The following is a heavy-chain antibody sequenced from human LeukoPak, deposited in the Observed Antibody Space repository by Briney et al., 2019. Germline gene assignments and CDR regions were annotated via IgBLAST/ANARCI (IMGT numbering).Heavy chain of an antibody. Sequence: GGSLRLSCAVSGFTFSSWWMTWVRQAPGKGLEWVGLIKSKTDGGTTDYAAPVKGRFTISRDDSKKTVYLQMNSLKIEDTAMYYCTTPERGYSGYENAYWGQGTLVTVSS. CDR2: IKSKTDGGTT. J-gene: IGHJ4*02. D-gene: IGHD5-12*01. CDR1: GFTFSSWW. CDR3: TTPERGYSGYENAY. V-gene: IGHV3-15*05.